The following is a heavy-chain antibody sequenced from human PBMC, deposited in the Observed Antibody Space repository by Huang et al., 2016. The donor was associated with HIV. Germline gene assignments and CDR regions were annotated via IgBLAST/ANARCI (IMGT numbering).Heavy chain of an antibody. D-gene: IGHD3-10*01. CDR2: INHNGKI. V-gene: IGHV4-34*02. CDR1: GGAFRGSS. Sequence: QVQLKQWGAGLLKPSETLSLTCAVYGGAFRGSSWTWIRRVPEKGLEWIGDINHNGKIIYNPPLSARVTISTDTSKNHFSLHLTSVTAADTALYYCARGFNYYASDNLGVYYFDSWGLGTLVTVSP. CDR3: ARGFNYYASDNLGVYYFDS. J-gene: IGHJ4*02.